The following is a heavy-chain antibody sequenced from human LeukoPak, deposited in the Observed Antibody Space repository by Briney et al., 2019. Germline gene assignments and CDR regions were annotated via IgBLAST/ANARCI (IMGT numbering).Heavy chain of an antibody. J-gene: IGHJ4*02. CDR2: INHSGST. D-gene: IGHD4-11*01. Sequence: SETLSLTCAVYGGSFSGFFWTWIRQPPGKGLEWIGEINHSGSTSYNPSLKSRVSISVDTSKNQFSLKLSSVTAADTAVYYCARGSRNSSLLDYWGQGTLVTVSS. V-gene: IGHV4-34*01. CDR1: GGSFSGFF. CDR3: ARGSRNSSLLDY.